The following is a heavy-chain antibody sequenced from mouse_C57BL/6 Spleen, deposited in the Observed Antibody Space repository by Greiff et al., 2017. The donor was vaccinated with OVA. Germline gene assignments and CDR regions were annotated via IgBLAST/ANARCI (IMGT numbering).Heavy chain of an antibody. V-gene: IGHV1-15*01. Sequence: LVESGAELVRPGASVTLSCKASGYTFTDYEMHWVKQTPVHGLEWIGAIDPETGGTAYNQKFKGKAILTADKSSSTAYMELRSLTSEDSAVYYCTSLDGTAFFDYWGQGTTLTVSS. CDR1: GYTFTDYE. D-gene: IGHD1-2*01. CDR3: TSLDGTAFFDY. CDR2: IDPETGGT. J-gene: IGHJ2*01.